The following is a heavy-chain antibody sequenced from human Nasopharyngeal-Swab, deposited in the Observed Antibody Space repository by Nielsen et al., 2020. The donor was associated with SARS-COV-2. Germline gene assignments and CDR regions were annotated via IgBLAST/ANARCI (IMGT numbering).Heavy chain of an antibody. J-gene: IGHJ4*02. Sequence: WIRQPPGKGLEWIGEINHSGSTNYNPSHKSRVTISVDTSKNQFSLKLSSVTAADTAVYYCARGVATDAPARQSSHFDYWGQGTLVTVSS. D-gene: IGHD5-12*01. CDR3: ARGVATDAPARQSSHFDY. V-gene: IGHV4-34*01. CDR2: INHSGST.